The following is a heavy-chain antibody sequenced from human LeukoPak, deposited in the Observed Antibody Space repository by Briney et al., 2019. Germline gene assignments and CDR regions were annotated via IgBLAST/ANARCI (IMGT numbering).Heavy chain of an antibody. Sequence: SETLSLTCTVSGGSISSYYWSWLRQPPGKGLEWIGYIFYSGSTNYNPSLKRRVTISVDTSKNQFSLKLSSVTAADTALYYCARGNSYYDSSGYFPWESFQHWGQGTLVTVSS. CDR3: ARGNSYYDSSGYFPWESFQH. CDR1: GGSISSYY. V-gene: IGHV4-59*01. D-gene: IGHD3-22*01. CDR2: IFYSGST. J-gene: IGHJ1*01.